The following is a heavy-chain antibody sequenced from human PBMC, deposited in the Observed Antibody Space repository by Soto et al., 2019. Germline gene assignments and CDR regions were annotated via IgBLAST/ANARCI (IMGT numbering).Heavy chain of an antibody. CDR2: IIPIFGTA. D-gene: IGHD3-22*01. V-gene: IGHV1-69*01. CDR3: ARDKSSHYYDSSGYWSP. Sequence: VKVSCKASGGTFSSYAISWVRQAPGQGLEWMGGIIPIFGTANYAQKFQGRVTITADESTSTAYMELSSLRSEDTAVYYCARDKSSHYYDSSGYWSPWGQGTLVTVSS. J-gene: IGHJ5*02. CDR1: GGTFSSYA.